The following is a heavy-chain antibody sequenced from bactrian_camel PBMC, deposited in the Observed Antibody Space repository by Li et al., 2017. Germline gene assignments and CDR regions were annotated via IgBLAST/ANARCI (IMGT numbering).Heavy chain of an antibody. CDR2: INAVSGRT. CDR3: AKEDPGAGRAV. CDR1: GFTFSTYA. V-gene: IGHV3S1*01. Sequence: HVQLVESGGGSVQVGGSLRLSCAASGFTFSTYAMAWVRQAPGKEREGLAAINAVSGRTYITDSVKGRFTLSRDDSKNELYLQVNSLRTEDTAMYYCAKEDPGAGRAVWGQGTQVTVS. J-gene: IGHJ4*01.